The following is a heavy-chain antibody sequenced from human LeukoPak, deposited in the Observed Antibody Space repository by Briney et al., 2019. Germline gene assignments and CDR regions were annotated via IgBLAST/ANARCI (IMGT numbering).Heavy chain of an antibody. Sequence: GGSLRLSCAASGFTFSNAWMSWVRQAPGKGLEWVSVIYSGGSTYYADSVKGRFTISRDNSKNTLYLQMNSLRAEDTAVYYCARGNEYGDYYFDYWGQGTLVTVSS. CDR3: ARGNEYGDYYFDY. J-gene: IGHJ4*02. CDR1: GFTFSNAW. CDR2: IYSGGST. D-gene: IGHD4-17*01. V-gene: IGHV3-66*01.